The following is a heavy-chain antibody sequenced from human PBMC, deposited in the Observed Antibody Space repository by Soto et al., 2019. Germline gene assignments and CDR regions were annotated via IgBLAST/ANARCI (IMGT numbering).Heavy chain of an antibody. Sequence: SEPLSLTCTVSGGSISSSSYYWGWIRQPPGKGLEWIGSIYYSGSTNYNPSLKSRVTMSVDTSKNQFSLRLSSVTAADTAMYYCARGSSRWDYWGQGTLVTVSS. CDR3: ARGSSRWDY. CDR1: GGSISSSSYY. J-gene: IGHJ4*02. D-gene: IGHD6-13*01. CDR2: IYYSGST. V-gene: IGHV4-39*07.